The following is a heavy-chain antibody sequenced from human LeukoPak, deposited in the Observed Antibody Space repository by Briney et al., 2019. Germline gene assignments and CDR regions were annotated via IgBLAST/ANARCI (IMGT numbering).Heavy chain of an antibody. CDR2: IYYSGST. CDR1: GGSISSSSYY. D-gene: IGHD2-15*01. CDR3: ARHLIQADIVVVVAARYNWFDP. Sequence: SETLSLTCTVSGGSISSSSYYWGWIRQPPGKGLEWIGSIYYSGSTYYNPSLKSRVTISVDTSKTQFSLKLSSVTAADTAVYYCARHLIQADIVVVVAARYNWFDPWGQGTLVTVSS. J-gene: IGHJ5*02. V-gene: IGHV4-39*01.